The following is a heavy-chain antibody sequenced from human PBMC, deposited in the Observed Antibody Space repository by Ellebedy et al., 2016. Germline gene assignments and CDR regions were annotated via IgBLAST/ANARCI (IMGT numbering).Heavy chain of an antibody. CDR1: GDSISTYY. CDR3: ARTTYSGTYYYFDN. Sequence: SETLSLXXTVSGDSISTYYWSWLRQPPGKGLEWIGLIYNSGTSDYNASLKSRVTMSVDTSKNQLSLKLSSVTAADTALYYCARTTYSGTYYYFDNWGQGTLVTVSS. CDR2: IYNSGTS. V-gene: IGHV4-59*01. J-gene: IGHJ4*02. D-gene: IGHD1-26*01.